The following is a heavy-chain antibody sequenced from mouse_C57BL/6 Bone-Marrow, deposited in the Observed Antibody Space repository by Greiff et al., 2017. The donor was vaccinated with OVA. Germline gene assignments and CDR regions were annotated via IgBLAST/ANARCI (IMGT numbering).Heavy chain of an antibody. V-gene: IGHV5-17*01. J-gene: IGHJ4*01. CDR1: GFTFSSYG. Sequence: EVMLVESGGGLVKPGGSLKLSCAASGFTFSSYGMHWVSQAPEKGLEWVAYIISGSSTIYYADTLKGRFTISRDNAKNTLFLQMTSLRSEDTAMYYCARSDGYDVKMALDYAKDYWGQGTSVTVSS. CDR2: IISGSSTI. CDR3: ARSDGYDVKMALDYAKDY. D-gene: IGHD2-2*01.